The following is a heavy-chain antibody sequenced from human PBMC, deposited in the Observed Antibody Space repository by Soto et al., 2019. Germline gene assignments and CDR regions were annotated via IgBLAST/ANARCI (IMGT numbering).Heavy chain of an antibody. CDR2: IWYDGSNK. CDR3: ARDGVRVAAHDAFDI. Sequence: QVQLVESGGGVVQPGRSLRLSCAASGFTFSSYGMHWVRQAPGKGLEWVAVIWYDGSNKYYADSVKGRFTISRDNSKNTLYLQMNSLRAEDTAVYYCARDGVRVAAHDAFDIWGQGTMVTVSS. V-gene: IGHV3-33*01. D-gene: IGHD2-15*01. J-gene: IGHJ3*02. CDR1: GFTFSSYG.